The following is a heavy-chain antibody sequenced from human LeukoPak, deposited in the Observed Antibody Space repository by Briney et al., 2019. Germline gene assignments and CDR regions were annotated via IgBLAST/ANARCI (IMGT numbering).Heavy chain of an antibody. CDR3: AKDPWEGYDAFDI. Sequence: GGSLRLSCAASGFTFSSYAVSWVRQAPGKGLEWVSAISGSGGSTYYADSVKGRFTISRDNSKNTLYLQMNSLRAEDTAVYYCAKDPWEGYDAFDIWGQGTMVTVSS. CDR1: GFTFSSYA. V-gene: IGHV3-23*01. CDR2: ISGSGGST. D-gene: IGHD1-26*01. J-gene: IGHJ3*02.